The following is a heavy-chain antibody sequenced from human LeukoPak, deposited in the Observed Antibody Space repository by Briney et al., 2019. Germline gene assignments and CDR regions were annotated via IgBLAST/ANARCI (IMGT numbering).Heavy chain of an antibody. D-gene: IGHD3-3*01. CDR1: GGTFSSYA. CDR2: IIPIFGTA. V-gene: IGHV1-69*01. J-gene: IGHJ5*02. Sequence: SSVKVSCKASGGTFSSYAISWVRQAPGQGLEWMGGIIPIFGTANYAQKFQGRVTITADESTSTAYMELSSLRSEDTAVYYCARGPTGRFLEWLLPFDHWGQGALVTVSS. CDR3: ARGPTGRFLEWLLPFDH.